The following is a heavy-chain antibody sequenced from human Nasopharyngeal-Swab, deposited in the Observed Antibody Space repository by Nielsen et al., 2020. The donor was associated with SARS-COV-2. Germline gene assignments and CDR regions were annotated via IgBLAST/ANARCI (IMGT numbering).Heavy chain of an antibody. CDR3: ARKYYGDYGISAFDI. CDR1: GYTFTGYY. J-gene: IGHJ3*02. V-gene: IGHV1-2*06. D-gene: IGHD4-17*01. Sequence: APVKVSCKASGYTFTGYYMHWVRQAPGQGLEWMGRINPNSGGTNYAQKFQGRVTMTRDTSISTAYMELSRLRSDDTAVYYCARKYYGDYGISAFDIWGQGTMVTVSS. CDR2: INPNSGGT.